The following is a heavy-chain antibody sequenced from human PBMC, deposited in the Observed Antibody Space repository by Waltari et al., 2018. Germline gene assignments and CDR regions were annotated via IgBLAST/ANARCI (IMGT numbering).Heavy chain of an antibody. V-gene: IGHV4-4*07. CDR2: IYTSGST. D-gene: IGHD2-8*02. Sequence: QVQLQESGPGLVKPSETLSLTCTVSGGSIRSYYWSWIRQPAGKGLEWIGRIYTSGSTNYNPSLKSRVTMSVDTSKNQFSLKLSSVTAADTAVYYCARDRLVRVGYYYYGMDVWGQGTTVTVSS. CDR1: GGSIRSYY. J-gene: IGHJ6*02. CDR3: ARDRLVRVGYYYYGMDV.